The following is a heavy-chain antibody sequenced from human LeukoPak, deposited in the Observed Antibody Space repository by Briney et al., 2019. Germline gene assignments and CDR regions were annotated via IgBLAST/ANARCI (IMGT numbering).Heavy chain of an antibody. D-gene: IGHD3/OR15-3a*01. J-gene: IGHJ4*02. V-gene: IGHV3-30*02. CDR1: GFTFSNHI. Sequence: PGGSLRLSCAASGFTFSNHIMHWVRQAPGKGLEWVSFIRFDGTNRHYVDSVKGRFTISRDNPNNMLYLQMNSLKFDDTAVYYCARDAHHSGDLDQRGEGTLVTVSS. CDR2: IRFDGTNR. CDR3: ARDAHHSGDLDQ.